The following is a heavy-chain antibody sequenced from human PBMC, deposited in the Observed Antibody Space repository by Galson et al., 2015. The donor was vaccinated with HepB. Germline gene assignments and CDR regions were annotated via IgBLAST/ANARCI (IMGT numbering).Heavy chain of an antibody. Sequence: SLRLSCAASGFIFSNAWMSWVRQAPGKGLEWVGRIKSKTDGGTTDYAAPVKGRFTIPRDDSKNTLYLQMNSLKTEDTAVYYCTTGGIAAPGTTDHWGQGTLVTVSS. D-gene: IGHD6-13*01. J-gene: IGHJ4*02. CDR1: GFIFSNAW. V-gene: IGHV3-15*01. CDR3: TTGGIAAPGTTDH. CDR2: IKSKTDGGTT.